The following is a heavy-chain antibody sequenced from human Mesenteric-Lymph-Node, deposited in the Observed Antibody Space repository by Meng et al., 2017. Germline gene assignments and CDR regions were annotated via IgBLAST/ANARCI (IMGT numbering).Heavy chain of an antibody. CDR1: GDSVAHTSAT. Sequence: QEAGPGPEGPPQTLSLRWPISGDSVAHTSATRNWIMQSPSRGLEWLGRTYYRSKYYNDYALSVKSRITINPDKSKYQFSLQLNSVTPEDTAIYYCARDWGDVRGGFDFWGQGTLVTVSS. CDR2: TYYRSKYYN. J-gene: IGHJ4*02. D-gene: IGHD3-10*02. CDR3: ARDWGDVRGGFDF. V-gene: IGHV6-1*01.